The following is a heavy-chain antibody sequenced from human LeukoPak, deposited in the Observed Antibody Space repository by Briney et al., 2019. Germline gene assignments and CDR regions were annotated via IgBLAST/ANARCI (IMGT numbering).Heavy chain of an antibody. J-gene: IGHJ4*02. CDR1: GYTFTSYG. CDR2: ISAYNGNT. V-gene: IGHV1-18*01. Sequence: ASVKVSCKASGYTFTSYGINWVRQAPGQGLEWMGWISAYNGNTNYAQKPQGRVTMTTDTSTSTAYMELRSLRSDDTAVYYCAILGRLRYFDWLLDYWGQGTLVTVSS. D-gene: IGHD3-9*01. CDR3: AILGRLRYFDWLLDY.